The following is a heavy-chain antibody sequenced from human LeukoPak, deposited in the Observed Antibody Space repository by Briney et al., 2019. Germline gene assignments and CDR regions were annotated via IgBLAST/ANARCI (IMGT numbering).Heavy chain of an antibody. J-gene: IGHJ4*02. Sequence: GGSLRLSCAASGFTFSSHWMHWVRQAPGKGLVWVSRINSDGSSISYADSVKGRFTISRDNAKNSLYLQMNSLRAEDTALYYCAKGSNRLSVAGTSDFDYWGQGTLVTVSS. V-gene: IGHV3-74*01. CDR3: AKGSNRLSVAGTSDFDY. D-gene: IGHD6-19*01. CDR2: INSDGSSI. CDR1: GFTFSSHW.